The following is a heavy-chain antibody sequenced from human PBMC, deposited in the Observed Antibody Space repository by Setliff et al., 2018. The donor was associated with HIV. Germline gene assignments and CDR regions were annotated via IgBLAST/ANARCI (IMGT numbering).Heavy chain of an antibody. CDR2: ISGSGSVI. CDR1: GFTFSDDY. CDR3: ARGDQTGYYRTYFYYMDL. V-gene: IGHV3-11*01. D-gene: IGHD3-9*01. Sequence: GGSLRLSCAASGFTFSDDYMSWIRQIPGKGLEWVSYISGSGSVIFYADSVKGRFTISRDNAKNSLYLQMNSLRAEDTALYYCARGDQTGYYRTYFYYMDLWGKGTTVTVSS. J-gene: IGHJ6*03.